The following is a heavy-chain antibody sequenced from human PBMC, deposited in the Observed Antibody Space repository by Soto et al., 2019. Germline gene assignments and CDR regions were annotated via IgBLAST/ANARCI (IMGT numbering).Heavy chain of an antibody. CDR2: IIPIFGTA. V-gene: IGHV1-69*12. CDR3: TITRYSIGTSCHPSSFGYYYYGMDV. CDR1: GGTFSSYA. J-gene: IGHJ6*02. D-gene: IGHD2-2*01. Sequence: QVQLVQSGAEVKKPGSSVKVSCKASGGTFSSYAISWVRQAPGQGLEWMGGIIPIFGTANYAQKFQGRVTITADESTSTEYRELSSLRTEDTAVYYCTITRYSIGTSCHPSSFGYYYYGMDVWGQGTTVTVSS.